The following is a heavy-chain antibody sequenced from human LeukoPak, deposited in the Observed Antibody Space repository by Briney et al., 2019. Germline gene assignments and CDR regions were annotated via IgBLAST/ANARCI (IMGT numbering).Heavy chain of an antibody. V-gene: IGHV1-69-2*01. CDR2: LHPPDDEA. CDR3: AVGRGFAHGRLEE. CDR1: GYNFIANS. Sequence: ARVKISCNTAGYNFIANSIHWGRHAPAKGLGREGRLHPPDDEAKYLERFDGRIAITADTSTDTSYLELKGLTSDDTALYFCAVGRGFAHGRLEEWGQGTLITVSS. D-gene: IGHD5-12*01. J-gene: IGHJ4*02.